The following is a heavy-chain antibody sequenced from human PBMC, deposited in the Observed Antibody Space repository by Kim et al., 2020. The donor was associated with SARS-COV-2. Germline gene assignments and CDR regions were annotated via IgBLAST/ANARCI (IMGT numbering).Heavy chain of an antibody. CDR3: ARTRIVGATVAFDI. Sequence: AQKFQGRDTITADESTSTAYMARSSLRSEDTAVYYCARTRIVGATVAFDIWGQGTMVTVSS. D-gene: IGHD1-26*01. J-gene: IGHJ3*02. V-gene: IGHV1-69*01.